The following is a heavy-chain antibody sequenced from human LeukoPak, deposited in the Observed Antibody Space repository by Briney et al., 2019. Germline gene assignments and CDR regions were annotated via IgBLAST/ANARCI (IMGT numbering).Heavy chain of an antibody. CDR3: ARGSNTWGEQQLPGGTDY. V-gene: IGHV4-59*01. CDR2: IYYSGST. Sequence: SETLSLTCTVSGGSISSYYWSWIRQPPGKGLEWIGYIYYSGSTNYNPSLKSRVTISVDTSKNQFSLKLSSVTAADTAVYYCARGSNTWGEQQLPGGTDYWGQGTLVTVSS. J-gene: IGHJ4*02. CDR1: GGSISSYY. D-gene: IGHD6-13*01.